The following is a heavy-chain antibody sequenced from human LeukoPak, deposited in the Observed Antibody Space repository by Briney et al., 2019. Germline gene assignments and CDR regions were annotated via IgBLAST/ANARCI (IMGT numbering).Heavy chain of an antibody. CDR3: ARELPGDV. V-gene: IGHV1-3*01. Sequence: ASVKVSCKASGYTFTSYAMHWVRQAPGQRLEWMGWINAGNGNTKHSQKFQGRVTITRDTSASTAYMELSSLRSEDTAVYYCARELPGDVWGKGTTVTVSS. J-gene: IGHJ6*04. CDR1: GYTFTSYA. CDR2: INAGNGNT.